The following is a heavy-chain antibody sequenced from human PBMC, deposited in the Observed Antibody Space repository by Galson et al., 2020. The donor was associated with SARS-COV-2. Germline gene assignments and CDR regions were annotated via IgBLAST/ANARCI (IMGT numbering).Heavy chain of an antibody. V-gene: IGHV4-39*01. J-gene: IGHJ6*02. CDR2: IYYSGST. Sequence: SETLSLTCTVSGGSISSSSYYWGWIRQPPGTGLEWIGSIYYSGSTYYNPSLKSRVTISVDTSKNQFSLKLSSVTAADTAVYYCASSLGYCSSTSCYHYGMDVWGQGTTVTVSS. CDR3: ASSLGYCSSTSCYHYGMDV. CDR1: GGSISSSSYY. D-gene: IGHD2-2*01.